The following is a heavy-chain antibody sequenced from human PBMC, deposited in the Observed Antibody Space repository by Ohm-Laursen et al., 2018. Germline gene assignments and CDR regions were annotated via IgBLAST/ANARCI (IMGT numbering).Heavy chain of an antibody. J-gene: IGHJ4*02. CDR2: IYTSGST. V-gene: IGHV4-4*07. CDR3: ARDRDSSGYYRFDY. D-gene: IGHD3-22*01. CDR1: GGSISSYY. Sequence: TLSLTCNVSGGSISSYYWSWIRQPAGKGLEWIGRIYTSGSTNYNPSLKSRVTMSVDTSKNQFSLKLSSVTAADTAVYYCARDRDSSGYYRFDYWGQGTLVTVSS.